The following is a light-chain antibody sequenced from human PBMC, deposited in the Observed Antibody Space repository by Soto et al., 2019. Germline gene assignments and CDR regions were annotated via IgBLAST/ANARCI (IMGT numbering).Light chain of an antibody. CDR1: EGIDTG. Sequence: AIQLTQSPSSLSASVGDRVTITCRASEGIDTGVAWYQQKPGKTPKLLIYETSNLASGVSLKFTATGYGTQFSLTIGGLQPEDFATYHGQQFSAYALTVGGGTNVEIK. V-gene: IGKV1-13*02. CDR2: ETS. J-gene: IGKJ4*01. CDR3: QQFSAYALT.